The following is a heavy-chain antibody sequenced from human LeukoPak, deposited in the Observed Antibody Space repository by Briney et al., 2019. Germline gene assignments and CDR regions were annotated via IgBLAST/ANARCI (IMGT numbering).Heavy chain of an antibody. CDR1: GFTFSNYA. J-gene: IGHJ4*02. V-gene: IGHV3-23*01. Sequence: GGSLRLSCAASGFTFSNYAMNWVRQAPGKGLEWVSAISGSGGGTFYADSVKGRFTISRDNSKNTLYLQMNSLRAEDTAVYYCARVRRLRAEFDYWGQGTLVTVSS. CDR3: ARVRRLRAEFDY. CDR2: ISGSGGGT.